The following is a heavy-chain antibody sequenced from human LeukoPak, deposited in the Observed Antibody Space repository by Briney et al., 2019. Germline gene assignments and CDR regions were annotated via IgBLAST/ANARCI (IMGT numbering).Heavy chain of an antibody. J-gene: IGHJ4*02. V-gene: IGHV3-7*01. D-gene: IGHD2-21*01. CDR2: IKQDGSEK. CDR3: ARDQEHGFDY. Sequence: GGSLRLSCAASGFTFSSHWMSWVRQAPGKGLEWVANIKQDGSEKYYVDSVKGRFTISRDNAKNSLYLQMNSLRAEDTAVYYCARDQEHGFDYWGQGTLVTVSS. CDR1: GFTFSSHW.